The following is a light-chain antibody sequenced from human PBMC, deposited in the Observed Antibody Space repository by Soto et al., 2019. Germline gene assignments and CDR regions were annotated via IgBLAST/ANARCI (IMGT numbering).Light chain of an antibody. Sequence: QSALTQPASVSGSPGQSITISCTGTSSDVGGYNYVSWYQQHPGKAPKLMIYDVTNRPSGVSNRFSSSKSGNTASLTISGLQAEDEADYYCSSYTSSSTPLVFGGGTKVTVL. CDR2: DVT. J-gene: IGLJ3*02. CDR3: SSYTSSSTPLV. CDR1: SSDVGGYNY. V-gene: IGLV2-14*01.